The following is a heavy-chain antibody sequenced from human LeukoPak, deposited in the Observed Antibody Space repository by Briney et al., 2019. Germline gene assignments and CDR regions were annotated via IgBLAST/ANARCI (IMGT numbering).Heavy chain of an antibody. V-gene: IGHV3-23*01. CDR3: AXERXPLYFGEFGY. CDR2: ISGSGGST. CDR1: RFTFSNYA. D-gene: IGHD3-10*01. Sequence: GGSLRLSCATSRFTFSNYALSWVRQAPGKGLEGVSGISGSGGSTYYADSVKGRFTISRYNPKNTLYLQMNSLRADDTAVYYCAXERXPLYFGEFGYWGQGTLVTVSS. J-gene: IGHJ4*02.